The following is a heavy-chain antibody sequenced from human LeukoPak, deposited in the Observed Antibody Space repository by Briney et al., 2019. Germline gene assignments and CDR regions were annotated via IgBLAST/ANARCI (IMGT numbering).Heavy chain of an antibody. Sequence: PGGSLRLSCAASGFTFRSYRMSWVRQAPGKGLEWVATIKYDESDKYYVDPVKGRYTISRDKAKNSLYLQMNSLSGEDAVVYFCARPSFSSGSYFDHWGQGTLVTVSS. D-gene: IGHD6-19*01. J-gene: IGHJ4*02. V-gene: IGHV3-7*01. CDR2: IKYDESDK. CDR3: ARPSFSSGSYFDH. CDR1: GFTFRSYR.